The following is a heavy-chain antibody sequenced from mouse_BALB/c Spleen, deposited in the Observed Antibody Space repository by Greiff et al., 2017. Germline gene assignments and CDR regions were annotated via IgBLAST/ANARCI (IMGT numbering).Heavy chain of an antibody. D-gene: IGHD2-1*01. CDR3: ARWYEGLYAMDY. CDR1: GYTFTSYW. V-gene: IGHV1-87*01. Sequence: QVQLQQSGAELARPGASVKLSCKASGYTFTSYWMQWVKQRPGQGLEWIGAIYPGDGDTRYTQKFKGKATLTADKSSSTAYMQLSSLASEDSAVYYCARWYEGLYAMDYWGQGTSVTVSS. CDR2: IYPGDGDT. J-gene: IGHJ4*01.